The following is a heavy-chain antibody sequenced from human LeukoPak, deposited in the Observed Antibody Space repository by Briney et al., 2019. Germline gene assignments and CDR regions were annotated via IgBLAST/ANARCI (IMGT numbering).Heavy chain of an antibody. CDR3: AKVGGYSYGYPFDY. V-gene: IGHV3-30*18. J-gene: IGHJ4*02. CDR1: GFTFSSYG. CDR2: ISYDGSNK. Sequence: GGSLRLSCAASGFTFSSYGRHWVRQAPGKGREGVQVISYDGSNKYYADSVKGRFTISRDNSKNTLYLQMNSLRAEDTAVYYCAKVGGYSYGYPFDYWGQGTLVTVSS. D-gene: IGHD5-18*01.